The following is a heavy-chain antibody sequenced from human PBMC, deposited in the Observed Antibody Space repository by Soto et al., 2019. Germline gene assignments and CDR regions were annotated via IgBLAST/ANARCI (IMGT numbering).Heavy chain of an antibody. Sequence: ASVKVSCKASGYTFTSYGISWVRQAPLQELEWMVWISAYNGNTNYAQKLQGRVTMTTDKSTSTAYMELMRLRSDDTHVDYCARADDTAMATADYYYGMEGWGKGTKVTASS. D-gene: IGHD5-18*01. CDR2: ISAYNGNT. J-gene: IGHJ6*04. V-gene: IGHV1-18*01. CDR1: GYTFTSYG. CDR3: ARADDTAMATADYYYGMEG.